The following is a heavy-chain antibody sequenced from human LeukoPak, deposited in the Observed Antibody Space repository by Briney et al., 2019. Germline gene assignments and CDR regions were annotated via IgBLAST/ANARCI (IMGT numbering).Heavy chain of an antibody. CDR2: ISPWNGHT. V-gene: IGHV1-18*01. CDR1: GYTFTGYG. J-gene: IGHJ4*02. CDR3: ARGDGDY. Sequence: ASVKVSCKASGYTFTGYGISWMRQAPGQGLEWKGWISPWNGHTDYAQKTQGRVTLTTETSTSTAYMELRSLRSDDTAIYYCARGDGDYWGQGTVVTVSS. D-gene: IGHD3-16*01.